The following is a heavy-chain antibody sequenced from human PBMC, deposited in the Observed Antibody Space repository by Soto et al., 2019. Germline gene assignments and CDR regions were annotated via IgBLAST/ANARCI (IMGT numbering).Heavy chain of an antibody. CDR2: IAYDGRNK. D-gene: IGHD1-1*01. CDR3: ARELERVFDY. Sequence: GGSLKPSFPPPGFTFSSYAIHGARQAPGKGLEWVAVIAYDGRNKYYADSVKGRFTISRDNSKNTLYLQMNSLRIEDTAVYYCARELERVFDYWGQGTLVTVSS. CDR1: GFTFSSYA. J-gene: IGHJ4*02. V-gene: IGHV3-30*04.